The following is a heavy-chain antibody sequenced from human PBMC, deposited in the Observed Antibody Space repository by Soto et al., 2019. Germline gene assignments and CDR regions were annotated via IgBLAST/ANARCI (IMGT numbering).Heavy chain of an antibody. CDR3: ARGVDSNYGYYYYMDV. CDR1: GFTFSSDW. Sequence: GGCLRRSCAASGFTFSSDWMHWVRQAPGKGLVWVSRINSDGSSTSYADSVKGRFTISRDNAKNTLYLQMNSLRAEDTAVYYCARGVDSNYGYYYYMDVWGKGTTVTVSS. CDR2: INSDGSST. V-gene: IGHV3-74*01. J-gene: IGHJ6*03. D-gene: IGHD4-4*01.